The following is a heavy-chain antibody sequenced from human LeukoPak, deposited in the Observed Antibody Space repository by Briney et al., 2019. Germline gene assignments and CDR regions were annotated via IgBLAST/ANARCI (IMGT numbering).Heavy chain of an antibody. CDR1: GGSISSSSYY. CDR3: AYGLAAAGLY. Sequence: KPSETLSLTCTVSGGSISSSSYYWGCIRQPPGKGLEWIGSIYYSGSTYYNPSLKSRVTISVDTSKNQFSLKLSSVTAADTAVYYCAYGLAAAGLYWGQGTLVTVSS. CDR2: IYYSGST. D-gene: IGHD6-13*01. J-gene: IGHJ4*02. V-gene: IGHV4-39*01.